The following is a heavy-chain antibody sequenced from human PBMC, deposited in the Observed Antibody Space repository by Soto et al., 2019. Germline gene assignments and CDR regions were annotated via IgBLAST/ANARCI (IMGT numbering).Heavy chain of an antibody. V-gene: IGHV3-13*01. CDR1: GFTFSSYD. J-gene: IGHJ6*03. Sequence: GGSLRLSCAASGFTFSSYDMHWVRQATGKGLEWVSAIGTAGDTYYPGSVKGRFTISRENAKKSSYLQMNSVRAGDTAVYYCARAAATKGDYYYYMDVWGKGTTVTVSS. D-gene: IGHD5-12*01. CDR2: IGTAGDT. CDR3: ARAAATKGDYYYYMDV.